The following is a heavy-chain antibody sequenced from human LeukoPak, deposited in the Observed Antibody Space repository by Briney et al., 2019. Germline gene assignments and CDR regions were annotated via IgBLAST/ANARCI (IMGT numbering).Heavy chain of an antibody. CDR2: INDSGST. Sequence: SETLSLTCTVSGGSISSSSYYWGWIRQPPGKGLEWIGEINDSGSTNYNPSLKSRVTISVDTSKNQFSLKLSSVTAADTAVYYCARDLDIWGQGTLVTVSS. V-gene: IGHV4-39*07. CDR3: ARDLDI. J-gene: IGHJ4*02. CDR1: GGSISSSSYY. D-gene: IGHD2-2*03.